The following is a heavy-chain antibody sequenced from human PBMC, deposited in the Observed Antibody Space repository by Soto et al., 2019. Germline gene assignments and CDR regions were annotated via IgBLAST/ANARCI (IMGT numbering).Heavy chain of an antibody. Sequence: QVQLQQSGPGLVKPSQTLSLTCAISGDSVSSNSAAWNWIRQSPSRGLEWLGRTYYRSKWYNDYAVAVESRITIIPDTYKNQFSLQLNSVTPEDTAVYYCARDFTVTTFDYYYYGMDVWGQGTTVTVSS. CDR3: ARDFTVTTFDYYYYGMDV. D-gene: IGHD4-17*01. J-gene: IGHJ6*02. V-gene: IGHV6-1*01. CDR2: TYYRSKWYN. CDR1: GDSVSSNSAA.